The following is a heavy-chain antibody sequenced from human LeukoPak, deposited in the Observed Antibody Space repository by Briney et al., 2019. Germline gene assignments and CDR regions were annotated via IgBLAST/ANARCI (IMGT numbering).Heavy chain of an antibody. V-gene: IGHV3-20*04. J-gene: IGHJ4*02. CDR3: AREGDYYDRSGYPYYFDY. CDR1: GFTFDDYG. CDR2: INWNGGST. D-gene: IGHD3-22*01. Sequence: GGSLRLSCAASGFTFDDYGMSWVRQAPGKGLEWVSGINWNGGSTGYADSVKGRFTISRDNAKNSLYLQMNSLRAEDTALYYCAREGDYYDRSGYPYYFDYWGQGTLVTVSS.